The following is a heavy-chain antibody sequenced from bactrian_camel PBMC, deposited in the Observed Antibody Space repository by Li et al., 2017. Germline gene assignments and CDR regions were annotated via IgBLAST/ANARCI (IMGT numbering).Heavy chain of an antibody. CDR3: AKGLDGDNWYFREYAY. D-gene: IGHD6*01. Sequence: HVQLVESGGGTVQAGGSLGLSCEVLSDTYIPVCMAWFRQAPGKERELVASIINAATTYYADSVNGRFTISRDNANNTAYLQMRSLKPEDTAMYYCAKGLDGDNWYFREYAYWGQGTQVTVS. V-gene: IGHV3S53*01. CDR2: IINAATT. J-gene: IGHJ4*01. CDR1: SDTYIPVC.